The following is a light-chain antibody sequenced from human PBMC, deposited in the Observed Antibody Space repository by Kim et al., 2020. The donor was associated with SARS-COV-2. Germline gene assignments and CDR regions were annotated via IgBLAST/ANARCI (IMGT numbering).Light chain of an antibody. CDR1: QSVSSN. Sequence: EIVMTQSPATLSVSPGERATLSCRASQSVSSNLAWYQQKPGQAPRLLIYGASTRATGIPARFSGSGSGTEFTLTISSLQSEDFAVYYCQHYTNWPPLTFGGGTKVDIK. J-gene: IGKJ4*01. CDR3: QHYTNWPPLT. V-gene: IGKV3-15*01. CDR2: GAS.